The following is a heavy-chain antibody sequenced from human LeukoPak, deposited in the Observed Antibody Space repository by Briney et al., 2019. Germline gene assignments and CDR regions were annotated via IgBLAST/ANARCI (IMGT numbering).Heavy chain of an antibody. CDR2: ISHTGSTI. V-gene: IGHV3-11*04. D-gene: IGHD7-27*01. Sequence: PGGSLRLSCAASGFTFSDHYMSWIRQAPGKGLEWASYISHTGSTIQYADSVRGRFTLSRDNARSSLYLQMNSLRAEDTAVYYCARGHWGLDSWGQGTLVSVSS. CDR1: GFTFSDHY. J-gene: IGHJ4*02. CDR3: ARGHWGLDS.